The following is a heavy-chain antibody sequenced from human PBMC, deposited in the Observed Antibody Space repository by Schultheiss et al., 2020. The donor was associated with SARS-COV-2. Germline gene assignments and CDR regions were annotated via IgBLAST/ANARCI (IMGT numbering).Heavy chain of an antibody. D-gene: IGHD1/OR15-1a*01. J-gene: IGHJ4*02. V-gene: IGHV3-33*08. CDR3: ARGTLFDY. CDR2: IWYDGSNK. Sequence: GGSLRLSCAASGFTFSSYPMHWVRQAPGKGLEWVAVIWYDGSNKYYADSVKGRFTISRDNTKNSLYLQMHSLRADDTAVYYCARGTLFDYWGQGTLVTVS. CDR1: GFTFSSYP.